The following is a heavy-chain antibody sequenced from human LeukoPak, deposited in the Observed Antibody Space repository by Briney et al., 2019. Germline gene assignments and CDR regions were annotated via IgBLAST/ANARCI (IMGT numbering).Heavy chain of an antibody. Sequence: PSETLSLTCTVSGGSISSSSYYWGCIRQPPGKGLECIGSIYYSGTTYYNPSLKSRVTISVDTSKNQFSLKLSSVTAADTAVYYCARDPYSSSWLPFDYWGQGTLVTVSS. CDR3: ARDPYSSSWLPFDY. V-gene: IGHV4-39*07. CDR2: IYYSGTT. D-gene: IGHD6-13*01. CDR1: GGSISSSSYY. J-gene: IGHJ4*02.